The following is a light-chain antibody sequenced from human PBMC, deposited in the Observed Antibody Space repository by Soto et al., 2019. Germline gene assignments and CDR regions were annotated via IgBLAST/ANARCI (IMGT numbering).Light chain of an antibody. V-gene: IGLV3-21*01. CDR3: QVWDTGTDQQV. J-gene: IGLJ2*01. CDR1: NIGRIS. Sequence: SYELTQPPSVSVTPGKTATIACGGDNIGRISVHWYQHKPGQAPLLVIFYDHDRPSGIPERFSGSNSGSTATLTISRVEAGDEADYYCQVWDTGTDQQVFGGGTKLTVL. CDR2: YDH.